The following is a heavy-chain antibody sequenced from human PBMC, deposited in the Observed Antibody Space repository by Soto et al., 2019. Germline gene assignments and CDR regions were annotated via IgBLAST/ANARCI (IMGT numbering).Heavy chain of an antibody. D-gene: IGHD5-12*01. CDR2: VYYSGST. Sequence: ASETLSLTYTVSGGSISSYYWSWIRQPPGKGLEWIGYVYYSGSTNYNPSLKSRVTISVDTSKNQFSLKLSSVTAADTAVYYCARLVATTETYYYYYYMDVWGKGTTVTVSS. CDR3: ARLVATTETYYYYYYMDV. J-gene: IGHJ6*03. CDR1: GGSISSYY. V-gene: IGHV4-59*08.